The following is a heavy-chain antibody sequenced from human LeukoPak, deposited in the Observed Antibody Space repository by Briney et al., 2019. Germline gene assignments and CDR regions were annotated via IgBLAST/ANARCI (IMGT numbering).Heavy chain of an antibody. J-gene: IGHJ4*02. V-gene: IGHV3-7*03. Sequence: QPGGSLRLFCAASGFTFSSYYMSWVRQAPGKGLEWVANIKQDGSEKYYVDSVKGRFTISRDNAKNSLYLQMNSLRAEDTAVYYSARARGIDYWGQGTLVTVSS. D-gene: IGHD2/OR15-2a*01. CDR1: GFTFSSYY. CDR2: IKQDGSEK. CDR3: ARARGIDY.